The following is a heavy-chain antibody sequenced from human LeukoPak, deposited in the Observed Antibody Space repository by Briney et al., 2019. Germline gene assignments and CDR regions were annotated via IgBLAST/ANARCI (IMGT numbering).Heavy chain of an antibody. CDR1: GFAFSSYA. CDR2: ISGSGGST. CDR3: AKDQRLYYYGSGSYGMDV. J-gene: IGHJ6*02. V-gene: IGHV3-23*01. D-gene: IGHD3-10*01. Sequence: GGSLRLSCAASGFAFSSYAMNWVRQAPGKGLEWVSGISGSGGSTHYADFVKGRFTISRDSSKNTLYLQMNSLRAEDTAVYYCAKDQRLYYYGSGSYGMDVWGQGTTVTVSS.